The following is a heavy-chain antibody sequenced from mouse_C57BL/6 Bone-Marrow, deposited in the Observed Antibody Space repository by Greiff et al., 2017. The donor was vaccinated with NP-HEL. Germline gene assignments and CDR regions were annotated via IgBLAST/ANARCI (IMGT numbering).Heavy chain of an antibody. CDR3: ARGADYYGNYFDY. V-gene: IGHV15-2*01. Sequence: QVQLKQSGSELRSPGSSVKLSCKDFDSEVFPIAYMSWVRQKPGHGFEWIGGILPSIGRTIYGEKLEDKATLDADTLSNTAYLELNSLTSEDSAIYYCARGADYYGNYFDYWGQGTTLTVSS. CDR1: DSEVFPIAY. J-gene: IGHJ2*01. D-gene: IGHD1-1*01. CDR2: ILPSIGRT.